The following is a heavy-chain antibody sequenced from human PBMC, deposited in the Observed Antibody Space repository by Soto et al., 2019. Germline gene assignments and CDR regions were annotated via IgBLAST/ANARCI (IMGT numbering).Heavy chain of an antibody. CDR2: ISYDGIDK. CDR1: GFTFRIFG. J-gene: IGHJ4*02. CDR3: AKDLREMATIRPDY. D-gene: IGHD5-12*01. V-gene: IGHV3-30*18. Sequence: ESGGGVVQPGRSLRLSCAASGFTFRIFGIHWVRQAPGKGLEWVAVISYDGIDKNYADSVKGRFTISRENSKNMVYLQMNSLRAEDTAVYYCAKDLREMATIRPDYWGQGILVTVSS.